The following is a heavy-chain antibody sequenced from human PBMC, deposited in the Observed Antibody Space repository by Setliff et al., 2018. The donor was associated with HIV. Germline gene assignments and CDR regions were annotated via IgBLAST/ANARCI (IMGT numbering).Heavy chain of an antibody. J-gene: IGHJ4*02. V-gene: IGHV4-39*01. CDR1: GGSMTSSNYY. CDR3: ARQMGSGNYDTGYYFDS. CDR2: ISSSGST. D-gene: IGHD6-19*01. Sequence: SETLSLTCTVSGGSMTSSNYYWGWIRQSPGRGLEWIGSISSSGSTTYHPSLRSRVTVSAATSKNQFSLKLTSVTAADTAVYFCARQMGSGNYDTGYYFDSWGQGTLVTVSS.